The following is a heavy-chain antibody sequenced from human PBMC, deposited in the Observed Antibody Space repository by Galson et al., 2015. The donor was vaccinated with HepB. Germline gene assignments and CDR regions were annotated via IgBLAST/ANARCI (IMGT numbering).Heavy chain of an antibody. Sequence: SVKVSCKASGYTFTSYGISWVRQAPGQGLEWMGWISAYNGNTNYAQKLQGRVTMTTDTSTSTAYMELRSLRSDDTAVYYCARAWDIAVAGIRSDFDIWGQGTMVTVSS. CDR2: ISAYNGNT. CDR3: ARAWDIAVAGIRSDFDI. D-gene: IGHD6-19*01. J-gene: IGHJ3*02. CDR1: GYTFTSYG. V-gene: IGHV1-18*01.